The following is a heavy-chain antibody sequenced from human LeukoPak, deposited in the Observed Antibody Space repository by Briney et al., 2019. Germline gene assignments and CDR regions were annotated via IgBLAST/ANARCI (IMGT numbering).Heavy chain of an antibody. Sequence: SETLSLTCTVSGYSISSGYYWGWIRQPPGKGLEWIGSIYHSGSTYYNPSLKSRVTMSGDTSKNQFSLQLSSVTAADTAVYYCARDTWSLFDYWGQGTLVTVSS. J-gene: IGHJ4*02. CDR3: ARDTWSLFDY. CDR2: IYHSGST. V-gene: IGHV4-38-2*02. D-gene: IGHD2/OR15-2a*01. CDR1: GYSISSGYY.